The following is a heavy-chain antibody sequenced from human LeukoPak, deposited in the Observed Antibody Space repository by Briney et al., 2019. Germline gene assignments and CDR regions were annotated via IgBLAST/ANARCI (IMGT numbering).Heavy chain of an antibody. D-gene: IGHD2-2*01. CDR3: AKGTKYQLLSCLDY. Sequence: RGSLRLSCAASGFTFSSYAMSWVRQAPGEGLGWVSAISGSGGSTYYADSAKGRFTISRDNSKKTLYQQMNSLRAEETAVYYCAKGTKYQLLSCLDYWGQGTLVTVSS. V-gene: IGHV3-23*01. CDR2: ISGSGGST. J-gene: IGHJ4*02. CDR1: GFTFSSYA.